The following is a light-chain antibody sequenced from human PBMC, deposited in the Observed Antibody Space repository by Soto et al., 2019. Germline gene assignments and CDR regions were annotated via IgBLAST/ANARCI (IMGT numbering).Light chain of an antibody. J-gene: IGKJ1*01. V-gene: IGKV3-20*01. Sequence: ESVLTQSPGTLSLSPGEKATLSCRASQSVSSSYLAWYQQKPGQAPRLLIYGASSRATGIPDRFSGSGSGKYFILTFSRLEPEDFAVYYCQQFGSSSGTFGQGTKV. CDR2: GAS. CDR3: QQFGSSSGT. CDR1: QSVSSSY.